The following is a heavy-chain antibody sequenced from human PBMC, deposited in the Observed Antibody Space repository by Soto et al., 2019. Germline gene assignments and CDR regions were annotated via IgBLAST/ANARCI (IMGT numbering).Heavy chain of an antibody. J-gene: IGHJ6*03. V-gene: IGHV4-59*08. CDR2: IYYSGST. Sequence: SEALSLTCTVSGGSISSYYWSWIRQPPGKGLEWIGYIYYSGSTNYNPSLKSRVTISVDTSKNQFSLKLSSVTAADTAVYYCARGVYYYYYMDVWGKGTTVTVS. CDR1: GGSISSYY. CDR3: ARGVYYYYYMDV.